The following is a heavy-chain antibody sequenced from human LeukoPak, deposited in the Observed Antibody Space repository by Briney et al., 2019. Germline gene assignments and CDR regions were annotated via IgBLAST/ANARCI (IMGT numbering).Heavy chain of an antibody. CDR1: GFTFDDYA. CDR2: ISWNSGSI. CDR3: AKDRGVGYYDSSGYSSGFDY. V-gene: IGHV3-9*01. J-gene: IGHJ4*02. D-gene: IGHD3-22*01. Sequence: GGSLRLSCAASGFTFDDYAMHWVRQAPGKGLEWVSGISWNSGSIGYADSVKGRFTISRATAKNSLYLQMNSLRAEDTALYYCAKDRGVGYYDSSGYSSGFDYWGQGTLVTVSS.